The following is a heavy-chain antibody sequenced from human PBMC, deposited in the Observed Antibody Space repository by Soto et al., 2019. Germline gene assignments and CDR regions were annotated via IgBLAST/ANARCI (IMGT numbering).Heavy chain of an antibody. CDR3: ARDLLGGNYFDY. CDR1: GFTFSSYG. J-gene: IGHJ4*02. CDR2: IWYDGSNK. V-gene: IGHV3-33*08. Sequence: GGSLRLSCAASGFTFSSYGMHWVRQAPGKGLEWVAVIWYDGSNKYYADSVKGRFTISRDNSKNTLYLQMNSLRAEDTAVYYCARDLLGGNYFDYWGRGTLVTVSS. D-gene: IGHD2-15*01.